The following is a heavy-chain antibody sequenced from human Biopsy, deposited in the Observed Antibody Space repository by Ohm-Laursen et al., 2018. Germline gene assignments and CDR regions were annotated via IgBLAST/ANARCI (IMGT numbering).Heavy chain of an antibody. J-gene: IGHJ6*02. Sequence: SLRLSCTASGFTFDDYAMHWVRQTPGKGLEWASAINWNSDRVDYADSVKGRFTISRDNAENSLYLEMNSLRPEDTAFYYCAKDKNDILTPGEGLDVWGHGTTVTVSS. CDR2: INWNSDRV. CDR3: AKDKNDILTPGEGLDV. V-gene: IGHV3-9*01. D-gene: IGHD3-9*01. CDR1: GFTFDDYA.